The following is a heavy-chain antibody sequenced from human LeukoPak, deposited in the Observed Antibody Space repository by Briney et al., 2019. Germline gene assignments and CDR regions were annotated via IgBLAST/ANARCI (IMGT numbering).Heavy chain of an antibody. J-gene: IGHJ4*02. CDR3: AIGTFDY. CDR1: GFTFSNYA. V-gene: IGHV3-23*01. Sequence: GGSLRLSCAASGFTFSNYAMNWVRQAPGKGLEWVSTITSNGGSTYYADSVEGRFTISRDNSKNTLYLQMNSLRAEDTAVYYCAIGTFDYWGQGTLVTVSS. D-gene: IGHD1-26*01. CDR2: ITSNGGST.